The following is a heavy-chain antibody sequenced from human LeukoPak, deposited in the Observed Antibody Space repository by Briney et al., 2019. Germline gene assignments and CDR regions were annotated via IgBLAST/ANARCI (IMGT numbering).Heavy chain of an antibody. V-gene: IGHV4-4*09. J-gene: IGHJ6*03. CDR2: IYTSGST. Sequence: PSEPLSLTCTVSGGSISSYYWSWIRQPPGKGLEWIGYIYTSGSTNYNPSLKSRVTISVDTSKNQFSLKLSSVTAADTAVYYCARQSRKELRYYYYYMDVWGKGTTVTVSS. CDR1: GGSISSYY. CDR3: ARQSRKELRYYYYYMDV. D-gene: IGHD1-7*01.